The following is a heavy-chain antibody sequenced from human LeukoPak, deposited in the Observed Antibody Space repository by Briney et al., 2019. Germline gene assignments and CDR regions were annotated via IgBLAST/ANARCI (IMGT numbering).Heavy chain of an antibody. CDR1: GFTFSSYA. D-gene: IGHD4-17*01. CDR2: ISGGAGNP. V-gene: IGHV3-23*01. CDR3: AKRRTTVNTMYYFDY. J-gene: IGHJ4*02. Sequence: GGSLRLSCAASGFTFSSYAMSWVRQAPGKGLEWVSGISGGAGNPYYADSVKGRFTISRDNSKITLYLQMTSLRAEDTAVYYCAKRRTTVNTMYYFDYWGQGTLVTVSS.